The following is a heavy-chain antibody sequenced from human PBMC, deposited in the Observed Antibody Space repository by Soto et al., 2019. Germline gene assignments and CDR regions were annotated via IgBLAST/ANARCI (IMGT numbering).Heavy chain of an antibody. CDR3: ARGYSGTYRVDY. J-gene: IGHJ4*02. V-gene: IGHV3-74*01. Sequence: GGSLRLSCAASGFTFRTYWMHWVRQVPGKGLMWVSRINTDGTNTTYAEAVKGRFTISRDNAKNTLLLQMSSLRAEDTAVYYCARGYSGTYRVDYWGQGTLVTVSS. CDR2: INTDGTNT. D-gene: IGHD1-26*01. CDR1: GFTFRTYW.